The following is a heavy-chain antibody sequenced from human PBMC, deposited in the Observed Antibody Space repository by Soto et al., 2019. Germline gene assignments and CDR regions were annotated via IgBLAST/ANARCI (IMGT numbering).Heavy chain of an antibody. CDR1: GGSFSGYY. D-gene: IGHD2-21*01. CDR3: ARGRVSNCYYYYYGMDV. V-gene: IGHV4-34*01. J-gene: IGHJ6*02. CDR2: INHSGST. Sequence: QVQLQQWGAGLLKPSETLSLTCAVYGGSFSGYYWSWIRQPPGKGLEWIGEINHSGSTNYNPSLKYGVTISVDAVKNQFCRKLSAVAAADTAVYYRARGRVSNCYYYYYGMDVWCRGATIVVSS.